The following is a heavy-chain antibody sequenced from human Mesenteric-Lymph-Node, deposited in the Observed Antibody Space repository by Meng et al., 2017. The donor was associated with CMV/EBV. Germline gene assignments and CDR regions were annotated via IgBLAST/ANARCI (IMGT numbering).Heavy chain of an antibody. V-gene: IGHV3-7*01. CDR3: VRDCRREHLFDY. CDR1: GLTLSDYW. CDR2: INKDESEK. Sequence: AAAGLTLSDYWMTWVRQAPGKGMEWGGNINKDESEKNYLGSVKGRFTISRDNAKNLLYLQMNSLRAEDTAVYYCVRDCRREHLFDYWGQGTLVTVSS. D-gene: IGHD1/OR15-1a*01. J-gene: IGHJ4*02.